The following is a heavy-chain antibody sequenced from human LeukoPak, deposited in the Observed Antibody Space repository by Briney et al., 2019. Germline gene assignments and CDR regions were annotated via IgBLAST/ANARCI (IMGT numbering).Heavy chain of an antibody. J-gene: IGHJ3*02. CDR1: GYTFNIYG. CDR2: ISGSNGNT. V-gene: IGHV1-18*01. CDR3: ARVGFDILTGQIGAFDI. D-gene: IGHD3-9*01. Sequence: ASVKVSCKASGYTFNIYGITWVRQAPGQGLEWMGWISGSNGNTNHVQSLQGRVTMTTDTSTNTAYLELRNLRSDDTAVYYCARVGFDILTGQIGAFDIWGQGTMVIVSS.